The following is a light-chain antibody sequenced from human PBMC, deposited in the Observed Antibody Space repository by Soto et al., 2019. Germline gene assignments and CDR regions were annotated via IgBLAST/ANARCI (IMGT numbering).Light chain of an antibody. CDR3: SSDAGSNNFGVV. Sequence: QSVLTQPPSASGSPGQSVTISCTGTSSDVGGYNYVSWYQQHPGKAPKLMIYEVSKRPSGVPDRFSGSKSGNTASLTVSGLQAEDEADYYCSSDAGSNNFGVVFGGGTKLTV. CDR1: SSDVGGYNY. CDR2: EVS. J-gene: IGLJ2*01. V-gene: IGLV2-8*01.